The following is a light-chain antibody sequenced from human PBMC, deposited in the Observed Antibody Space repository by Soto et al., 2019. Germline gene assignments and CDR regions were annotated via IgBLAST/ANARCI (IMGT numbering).Light chain of an antibody. V-gene: IGKV3-15*01. J-gene: IGKJ1*01. Sequence: EIVMTQSPATLSVSPGERVILSCRASQSISTNLAWYQYIPGQAPRLLIYAASTRATGIPARFSGSGSGTDFTLSITSLQSEDYAVYYCHQYNNCPPGTFGQGTKVEIK. CDR3: HQYNNCPPGT. CDR1: QSISTN. CDR2: AAS.